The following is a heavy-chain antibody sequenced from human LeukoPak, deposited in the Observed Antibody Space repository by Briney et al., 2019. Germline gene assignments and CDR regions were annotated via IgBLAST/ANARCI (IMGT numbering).Heavy chain of an antibody. D-gene: IGHD5-18*01. CDR2: MYYTGRT. Sequence: SETLSLTCTVSGGSISSYYWSWIRQPPGKGLEWIGYMYYTGRTNYNPPLESRVTISVDTSKNQFSLKLSSVTAADTAVYYCARPVYSYGPFDYWGQGTLVTVSS. V-gene: IGHV4-59*08. J-gene: IGHJ4*02. CDR3: ARPVYSYGPFDY. CDR1: GGSISSYY.